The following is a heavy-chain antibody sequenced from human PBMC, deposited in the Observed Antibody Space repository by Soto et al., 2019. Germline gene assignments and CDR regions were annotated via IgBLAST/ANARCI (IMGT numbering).Heavy chain of an antibody. CDR3: GRASDRTKVTRGGMDV. V-gene: IGHV3-33*01. CDR2: IWYDGGNR. J-gene: IGHJ6*02. CDR1: RFSFSSYG. D-gene: IGHD4-17*01. Sequence: GGSLRLSCGASRFSFSSYGMHWVRQAPGKGLEWVAVIWYDGGNRYYADSVKGRCTISRDNSENMLYLQMNSLRAEDTAVYYCGRASDRTKVTRGGMDVWGQGTTVTVSS.